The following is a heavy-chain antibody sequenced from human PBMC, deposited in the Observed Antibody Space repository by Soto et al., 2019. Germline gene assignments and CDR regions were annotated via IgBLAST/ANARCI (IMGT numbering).Heavy chain of an antibody. CDR3: ARDRYDYIWGSYRKYFQH. Sequence: EVQLVESGGGLVKPGGSLRLSCAASGFTFSSYSMNWVRQAPGKGLEWVSSISSSSSYIYYADSVKGRFTISRDNAKNSLYLQMNSRRAEDTAVYYCARDRYDYIWGSYRKYFQHWGQGTLVTVSS. CDR1: GFTFSSYS. D-gene: IGHD3-16*02. J-gene: IGHJ1*01. CDR2: ISSSSSYI. V-gene: IGHV3-21*01.